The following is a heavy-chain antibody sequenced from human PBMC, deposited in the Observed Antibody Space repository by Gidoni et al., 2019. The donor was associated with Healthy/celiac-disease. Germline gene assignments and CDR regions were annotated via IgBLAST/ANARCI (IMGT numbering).Heavy chain of an antibody. D-gene: IGHD5-18*01. Sequence: QVQLVESGGGVVQPGRSLRLSCADSGFTFSSYGMHWVRQAPGKGLGWLAVISYDGSNKYYADSVKGRFTISRDNSKNTLYLQMNSLRAEDTAVYYCAKARRIQLWFGDYWGQGTLVTVSS. V-gene: IGHV3-30*18. J-gene: IGHJ4*02. CDR2: ISYDGSNK. CDR3: AKARRIQLWFGDY. CDR1: GFTFSSYG.